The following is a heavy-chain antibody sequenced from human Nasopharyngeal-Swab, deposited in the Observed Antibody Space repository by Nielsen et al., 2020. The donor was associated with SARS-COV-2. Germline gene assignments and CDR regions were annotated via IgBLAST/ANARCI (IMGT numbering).Heavy chain of an antibody. V-gene: IGHV4-59*01. CDR3: ARDDRITSGSLFDY. CDR1: GGSISSYY. J-gene: IGHJ4*02. Sequence: GSLRLSCTVSGGSISSYYWSWIRQPPGKGLEWIGYIYYSGSTNYNPSLKSRVTISVDTSKNQFSLKLSSVTAADTAVYYCARDDRITSGSLFDYWGQGTLVTVSS. CDR2: IYYSGST. D-gene: IGHD6-19*01.